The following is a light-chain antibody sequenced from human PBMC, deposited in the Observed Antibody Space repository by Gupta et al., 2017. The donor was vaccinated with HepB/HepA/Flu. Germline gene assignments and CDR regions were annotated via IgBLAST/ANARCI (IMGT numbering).Light chain of an antibody. Sequence: QSVLTQPPSVSAAPGQKVTISCSGSSSNIGNNYVSWYQQLPGTAPKLLIYDNNKRPSGIPDRFSGSKSGTSATLGITGLQTGYEADYYCGTWDSSLGGVFGGGTKLTVL. V-gene: IGLV1-51*01. CDR1: SSNIGNNY. J-gene: IGLJ3*02. CDR3: GTWDSSLGGV. CDR2: DNN.